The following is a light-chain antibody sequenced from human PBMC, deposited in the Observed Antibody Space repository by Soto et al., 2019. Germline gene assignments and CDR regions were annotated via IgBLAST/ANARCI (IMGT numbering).Light chain of an antibody. CDR1: QVITNF. V-gene: IGKV1-27*01. CDR2: SAS. Sequence: QMTQSPSSLSASVVDSLTITCLATQVITNFLAWYHHKPVKLPRLLIYSASTLQAVVPSRCSGSGSGTDFTLTIGSLQPEDVGTYYCQKYNSAPLTFGGGTKVDIK. J-gene: IGKJ4*01. CDR3: QKYNSAPLT.